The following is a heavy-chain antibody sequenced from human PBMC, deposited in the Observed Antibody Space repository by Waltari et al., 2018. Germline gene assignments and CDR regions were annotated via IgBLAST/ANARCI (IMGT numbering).Heavy chain of an antibody. Sequence: EVELVESGGGLVKPGESLRLACVVSGFAFGRYNRNWARQAPGRGREWFSFISSDGKNKYYADSVKGRVTISRDNAKNSVYLQMNSLGVDDTAVYYCARSWNDPDYFDYWGLGTLVAVSS. CDR1: GFAFGRYN. J-gene: IGHJ4*02. CDR3: ARSWNDPDYFDY. CDR2: ISSDGKNK. V-gene: IGHV3-21*01. D-gene: IGHD1-1*01.